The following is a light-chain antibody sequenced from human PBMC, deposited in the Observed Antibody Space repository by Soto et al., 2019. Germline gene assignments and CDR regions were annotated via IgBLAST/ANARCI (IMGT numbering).Light chain of an antibody. CDR1: SSDVGGYDY. CDR2: EVT. J-gene: IGLJ1*01. V-gene: IGLV2-8*01. CDR3: SSYAGSNNFV. Sequence: QSVLTQPPSASGSPGQSVTSSCTGTSSDVGGYDYVSWYQQHPGKAPKLMIYEVTIRPSGVSDRFSGSKSSNTASLTVSGLQAEDEADYYCSSYAGSNNFVFGTGTKVTVL.